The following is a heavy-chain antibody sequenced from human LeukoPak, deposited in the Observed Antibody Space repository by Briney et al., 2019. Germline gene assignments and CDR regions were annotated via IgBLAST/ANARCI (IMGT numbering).Heavy chain of an antibody. V-gene: IGHV4-39*01. CDR1: GGSISSSSYY. J-gene: IGHJ3*02. Sequence: SETLSLTCTVSGGSISSSSYYWGWIRQPPGKGLEWIGSIYYSGSTYYNPSLKSRVTISVDTSKNQFSLKLSSVTAADTAVYHCARPAEVIDAFDIWGQGTMVTVSS. CDR2: IYYSGST. CDR3: ARPAEVIDAFDI.